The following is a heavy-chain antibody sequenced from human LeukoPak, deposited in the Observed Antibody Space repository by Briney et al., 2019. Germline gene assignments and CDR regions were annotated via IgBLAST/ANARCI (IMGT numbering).Heavy chain of an antibody. V-gene: IGHV1-2*02. CDR2: INPNSGGT. D-gene: IGHD6-19*01. CDR1: GYTFTDYY. Sequence: ASVKVSCKASGYTFTDYYMHWVRQAPGQGLEWMGWINPNSGGTNYAQKFQGRVTMTRDTSISTAYMELSRPRSDDTAMYYCAREQSAGANDYWGQGTLVTVSS. J-gene: IGHJ4*02. CDR3: AREQSAGANDY.